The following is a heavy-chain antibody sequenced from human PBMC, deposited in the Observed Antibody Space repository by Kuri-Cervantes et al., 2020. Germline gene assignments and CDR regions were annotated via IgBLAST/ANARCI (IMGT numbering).Heavy chain of an antibody. Sequence: GSLRLSCTVSGDSISSYYWSWIRQPAGKGLEWIGRIYTTGSTNYNPSLKSRVTISVDKSKNQFSLKLNSVTVADTAVYYCARDRELRIFDYWGQGTLVTVSS. D-gene: IGHD3-10*01. V-gene: IGHV4-4*07. CDR1: GDSISSYY. CDR3: ARDRELRIFDY. J-gene: IGHJ4*02. CDR2: IYTTGST.